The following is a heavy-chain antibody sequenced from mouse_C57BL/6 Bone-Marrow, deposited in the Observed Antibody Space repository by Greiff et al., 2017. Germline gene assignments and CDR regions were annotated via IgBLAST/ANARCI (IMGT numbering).Heavy chain of an antibody. D-gene: IGHD2-5*01. Sequence: QVQLKQPGAELVMPGASVKLSCKASGYTFTSYWMHWVKQRPGQGLEWIGEIDPSDSYTNYNQKFKGKSTLTVDKSSSTAYMQLSSLTSEDSAVYYCARPAYYSNYLYWYFDVWGTGTTVTVSS. J-gene: IGHJ1*03. CDR3: ARPAYYSNYLYWYFDV. V-gene: IGHV1-69*01. CDR2: IDPSDSYT. CDR1: GYTFTSYW.